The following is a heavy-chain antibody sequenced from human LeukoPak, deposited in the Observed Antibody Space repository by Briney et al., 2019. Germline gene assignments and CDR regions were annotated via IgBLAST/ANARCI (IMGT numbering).Heavy chain of an antibody. J-gene: IGHJ5*02. CDR3: AREWPLEMATRAFDL. CDR2: IIPIFGTA. D-gene: IGHD5-24*01. V-gene: IGHV1-69*01. CDR1: GGTFSSYA. Sequence: SVKVSCKASGGTFSSYAISWVRQAPGQGLEWMGGIIPIFGTANYAQKFQGRVTITADESTSTAYMELSSLRSEDTAVYYCAREWPLEMATRAFDLWGQGTLVTVSS.